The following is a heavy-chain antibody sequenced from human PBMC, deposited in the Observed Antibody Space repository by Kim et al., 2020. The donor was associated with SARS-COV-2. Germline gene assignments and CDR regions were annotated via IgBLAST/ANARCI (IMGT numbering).Heavy chain of an antibody. CDR2: FYPVGTVA. J-gene: IGHJ4*02. CDR1: PDILTTSY. Sequence: ASVKVSCKTSPDILTTSYIQWVRQAPGQGPEWMGVFYPVGTVAYGRGFQDRLTVTRDTSTSTVYMELTSLRPEDTAIYYCAQEPTVGARFFDYWGQGTLVTVSS. D-gene: IGHD1-1*01. CDR3: AQEPTVGARFFDY. V-gene: IGHV1-46*01.